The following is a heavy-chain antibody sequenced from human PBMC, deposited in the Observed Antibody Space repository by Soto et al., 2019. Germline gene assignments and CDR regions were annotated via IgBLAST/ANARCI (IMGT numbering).Heavy chain of an antibody. D-gene: IGHD1-26*01. V-gene: IGHV3-30*03. Sequence: QVQLVESGGGVVQPGRSLRLSCAASGFTFSSYGMHWVRQAPGKGLEWVAVISYDGSNKHYADSVKGRFTISRDNPKNTLYLQMNSLRAEDTAVYYCARSPYSVSYLAYFDYWGQGTLVTVT. J-gene: IGHJ4*02. CDR2: ISYDGSNK. CDR1: GFTFSSYG. CDR3: ARSPYSVSYLAYFDY.